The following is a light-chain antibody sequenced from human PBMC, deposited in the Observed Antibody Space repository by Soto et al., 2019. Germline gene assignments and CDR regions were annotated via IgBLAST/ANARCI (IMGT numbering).Light chain of an antibody. J-gene: IGKJ1*01. CDR2: AAS. V-gene: IGKV3-15*01. CDR3: QQYNDWPQT. CDR1: QTLSNN. Sequence: EMSQSPATLSVSPGGRATLSCRASQTLSNNLACYQQKPGQAPRLLLYAASKRATGILARFSGSGSGTEFTLTIDSLQSEDFAVYYCQQYNDWPQTFGQGTTV.